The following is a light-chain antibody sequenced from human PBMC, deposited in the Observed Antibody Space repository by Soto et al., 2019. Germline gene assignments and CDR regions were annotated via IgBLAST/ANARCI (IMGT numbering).Light chain of an antibody. CDR2: DDN. CDR1: SSNIGGNS. J-gene: IGLJ1*01. CDR3: GSWDSSLSAYV. V-gene: IGLV1-51*01. Sequence: QSVMTQPPSGSAAPGQKVTISCSGSSSNIGGNSVSWYQQLPGTAPKLLMYDDNKRPSGIPDRFAGSKSGTAATLGITGFQTGEEADYYCGSWDSSLSAYVFGTGTKLTVL.